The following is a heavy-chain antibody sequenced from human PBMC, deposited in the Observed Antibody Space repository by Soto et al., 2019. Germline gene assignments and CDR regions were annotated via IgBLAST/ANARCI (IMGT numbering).Heavy chain of an antibody. CDR2: IYWDDDK. J-gene: IGHJ4*02. CDR1: GFSLTTTGVG. CDR3: AHRAVLCSGGTCYSHPFDF. Sequence: QITLKESGPTLVKPTQTLTLTCTFSGFSLTTTGVGVGWIRQPPGKALEWFAIIYWDDDKRYSPSLKSRLTITKDTSKNQVVLTMTNMDPVDTATYFCAHRAVLCSGGTCYSHPFDFWGQGTLVTVSS. V-gene: IGHV2-5*02. D-gene: IGHD2-15*01.